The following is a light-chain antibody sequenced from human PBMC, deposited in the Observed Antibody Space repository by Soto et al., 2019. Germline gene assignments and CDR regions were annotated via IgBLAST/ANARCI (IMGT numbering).Light chain of an antibody. CDR3: XXXSNWPLT. CDR1: QSVSSY. CDR2: DAS. J-gene: IGKJ4*01. V-gene: IGKV3-11*01. Sequence: EIVLTQSPATLSLSPGERATLSCRASQSVSSYLAWYQQKPGQAPRLLIYDASNRATGIPARFSGSGSGTDFTLXIXXXXPEXXXXXXXXXXSNWPLTFGGGTKVEIK.